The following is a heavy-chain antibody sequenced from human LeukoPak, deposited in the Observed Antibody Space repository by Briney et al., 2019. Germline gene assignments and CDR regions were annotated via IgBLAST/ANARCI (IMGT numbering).Heavy chain of an antibody. CDR1: GFTFSSYS. CDR2: ISSSSSYI. V-gene: IGHV3-21*01. J-gene: IGHJ4*02. CDR3: TREPDGLATKRPFDY. D-gene: IGHD5-12*01. Sequence: GGSLRLSCAASGFTFSSYSMNWVRQAPGKGLEWVSSISSSSSYIYYADSVKGRFTISRDNAKDSLYLQMNSLRAEDTAVYYCTREPDGLATKRPFDYWGQGTLVTVSS.